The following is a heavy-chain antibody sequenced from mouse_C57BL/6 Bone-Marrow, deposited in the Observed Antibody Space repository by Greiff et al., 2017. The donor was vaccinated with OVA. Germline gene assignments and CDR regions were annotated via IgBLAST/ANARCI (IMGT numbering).Heavy chain of an antibody. D-gene: IGHD2-1*01. V-gene: IGHV1-4*01. J-gene: IGHJ2*01. CDR1: GYTFTSYT. CDR2: INPSSGYT. Sequence: QVQLKESGAELARPGASVKMSCKASGYTFTSYTMHWVKQRPGQGLEWIGYINPSSGYTKYNQKFKDKATLTADKSSSTAYMQLSSLTSEDSAVYYCARSHYGNYEDDYWGQGTTLTVSS. CDR3: ARSHYGNYEDDY.